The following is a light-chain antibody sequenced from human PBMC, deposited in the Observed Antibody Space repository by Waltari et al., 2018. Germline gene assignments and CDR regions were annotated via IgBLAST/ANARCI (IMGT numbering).Light chain of an antibody. J-gene: IGKJ1*01. Sequence: DIVLTPPPGTLSLSVGERATVSCRASESVSKALAWYQQKPGQAPRLLIYGASTRATGIPDRFSGSGSGTDFSLTISRLEPDDFAVYYCQHYLRLPVTFGQGTTVEI. CDR2: GAS. V-gene: IGKV3-20*01. CDR3: QHYLRLPVT. CDR1: ESVSKA.